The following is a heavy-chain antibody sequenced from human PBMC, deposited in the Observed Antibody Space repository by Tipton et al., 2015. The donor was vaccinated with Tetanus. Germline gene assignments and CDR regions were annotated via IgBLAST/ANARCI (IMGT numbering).Heavy chain of an antibody. CDR2: IKQDGSEK. CDR3: ARGFTTYGSARYFDS. D-gene: IGHD4-17*01. V-gene: IGHV3-7*01. Sequence: SLRLSCAASGFTFSSYWMSWVRQAPGKGLEWVANIKQDGSEKYYADSVKGRFTISRDNAKNSLFLQVNSLRAEDTAVYYCARGFTTYGSARYFDSWGLGTPVTVS. CDR1: GFTFSSYW. J-gene: IGHJ4*02.